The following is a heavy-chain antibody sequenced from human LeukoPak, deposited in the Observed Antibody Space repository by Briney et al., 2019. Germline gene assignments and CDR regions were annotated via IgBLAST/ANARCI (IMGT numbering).Heavy chain of an antibody. V-gene: IGHV1-8*01. CDR3: ARGRDFWSGTKNCFDP. Sequence: ASVKVSCKASGYTFTSYDVNWVRQATGQGPEWIGRMNPSTGNTGYAQKFQGRVTMTRNTSISTAYMELSSLRSEDTAVYYCARGRDFWSGTKNCFDPWGQGTLVTVSS. D-gene: IGHD3-3*01. CDR1: GYTFTSYD. CDR2: MNPSTGNT. J-gene: IGHJ5*02.